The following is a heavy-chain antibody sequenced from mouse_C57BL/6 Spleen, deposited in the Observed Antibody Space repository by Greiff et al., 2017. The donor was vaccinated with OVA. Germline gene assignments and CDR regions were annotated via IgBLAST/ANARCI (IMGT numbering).Heavy chain of an antibody. CDR3: ATGPTSSGYFDY. CDR2: ISSGSSTI. Sequence: DVQLVESGGGLVKPGGSLKLSCAASGFTFSDYGMHWVRQAPEKGLEWVAYISSGSSTIYYADTVKGRFTISRDNAKNTLFLQMTSLRSEDTAMYYCATGPTSSGYFDYWGQGTTLTVSS. J-gene: IGHJ2*01. D-gene: IGHD3-2*02. V-gene: IGHV5-17*01. CDR1: GFTFSDYG.